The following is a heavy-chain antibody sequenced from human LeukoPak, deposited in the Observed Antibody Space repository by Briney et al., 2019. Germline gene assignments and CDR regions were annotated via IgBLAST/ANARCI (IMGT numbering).Heavy chain of an antibody. Sequence: SETLSLTCTVSGGSLSSYYWSWIRQPPGKGLEWIGYIYYSGSTNYNPSLKSRVTISVDTSKNQFSLKLSSVTAADTAVYYCARDVVVTAVYAFDIWGQGTMVTVSS. J-gene: IGHJ3*02. CDR1: GGSLSSYY. D-gene: IGHD2-21*02. CDR3: ARDVVVTAVYAFDI. V-gene: IGHV4-59*01. CDR2: IYYSGST.